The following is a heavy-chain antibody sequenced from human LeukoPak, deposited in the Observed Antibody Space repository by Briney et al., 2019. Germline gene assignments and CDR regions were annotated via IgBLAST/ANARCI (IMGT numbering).Heavy chain of an antibody. D-gene: IGHD3/OR15-3a*01. V-gene: IGHV3-30*03. CDR3: ATDVEFWPGPYDAFDI. J-gene: IGHJ3*02. CDR1: GFTFSSYG. CDR2: ISNDGSDK. Sequence: GGSLRLSCAASGFTFSSYGMHRVRQAPGKGLEWVSHISNDGSDKYYAASVSGYITTPRDNFKISLFLEMNRLRVEVTAVYYCATDVEFWPGPYDAFDIWGQGTTVTVS.